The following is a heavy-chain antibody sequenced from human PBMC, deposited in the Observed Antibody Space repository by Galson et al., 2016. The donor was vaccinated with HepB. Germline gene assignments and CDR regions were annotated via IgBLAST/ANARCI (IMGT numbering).Heavy chain of an antibody. J-gene: IGHJ1*01. CDR2: IGNKTSNYAT. CDR1: GFTFTQHP. CDR3: TRLSYGDHPPS. D-gene: IGHD4-17*01. Sequence: SLRLSCAASGFTFTQHPMHWVRQPSGKGLEWVGLIGNKTSNYATAYAASLKGRFTIPRDASKNTAYLEMNSLNIEDTAVYYCTRLSYGDHPPSWGQGVLVTVSS. V-gene: IGHV3-73*01.